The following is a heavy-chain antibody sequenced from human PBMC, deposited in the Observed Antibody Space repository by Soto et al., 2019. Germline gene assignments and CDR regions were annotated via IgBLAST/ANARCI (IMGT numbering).Heavy chain of an antibody. D-gene: IGHD6-13*01. V-gene: IGHV1-69*08. Sequence: QVQLVQSGAEVKKPGSSVKVSCKASGGTFSSYTISWVRQAPGQGLEWMGRIIPILGIANYAQKFQGRVTITADKSTSTVDMELSSLRSEDTAVYYCARDIAAAIPNWFDPWGQGTLVTVSS. J-gene: IGHJ5*02. CDR1: GGTFSSYT. CDR3: ARDIAAAIPNWFDP. CDR2: IIPILGIA.